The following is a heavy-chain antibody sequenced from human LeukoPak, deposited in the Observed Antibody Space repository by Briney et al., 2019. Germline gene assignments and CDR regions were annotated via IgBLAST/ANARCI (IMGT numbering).Heavy chain of an antibody. CDR1: GYTFTGYY. V-gene: IGHV1-2*02. J-gene: IGHJ4*02. CDR3: ARTRYCTNGVCSRDYFDY. D-gene: IGHD2-8*01. CDR2: INPNSGGT. Sequence: GASVKVSCKASGYTFTGYYMHWVRQAPGQGLEWMGWINPNSGGTNYAQKFQGRVTMTRDTSISTAYMELSRLRSDDTAVYYCARTRYCTNGVCSRDYFDYRGQGTLVTVSS.